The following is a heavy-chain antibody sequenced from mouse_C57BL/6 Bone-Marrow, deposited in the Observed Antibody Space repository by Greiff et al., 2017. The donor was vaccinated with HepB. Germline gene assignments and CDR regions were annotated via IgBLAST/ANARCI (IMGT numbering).Heavy chain of an antibody. Sequence: EVKLMESGGGLVQPGESLKLSCESNEYEFPSHDMSWVRKTPEKRLELVAAINSDGGSTYYPDTMERRFIISRDNTKKTLYLQMSSLRSEDTALYYCASLDSSGAWFAYCGQGTLVTVSA. J-gene: IGHJ3*01. CDR2: INSDGGST. V-gene: IGHV5-2*01. D-gene: IGHD3-2*02. CDR3: ASLDSSGAWFAY. CDR1: EYEFPSHD.